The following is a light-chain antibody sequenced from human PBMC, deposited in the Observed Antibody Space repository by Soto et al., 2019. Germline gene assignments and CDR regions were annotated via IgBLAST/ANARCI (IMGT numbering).Light chain of an antibody. CDR3: QHYNSYSEA. V-gene: IGKV1-5*03. CDR1: QAIRND. Sequence: IQLTQSPPSLSASVGDRDLITCRASQAIRNDLGWYQQKPGKAPKLLIYKASTLKSGVPSRFSGSGSGTEFTLTISSLQPDDFATYYCQHYNSYSEAFGQGTKVDIK. CDR2: KAS. J-gene: IGKJ1*01.